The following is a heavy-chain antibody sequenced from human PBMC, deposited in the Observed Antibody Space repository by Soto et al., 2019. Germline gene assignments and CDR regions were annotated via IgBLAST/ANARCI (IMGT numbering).Heavy chain of an antibody. Sequence: PGGSLRLSCAASGFTFSTYAMSWVRQAPGKGLGWVSAISGSGGSTYYADSVKGRFTISRDNSKNTLYLQMNSLRAEDTAVYYCARGFYGDDAFDIWGQGTMVTVSS. CDR3: ARGFYGDDAFDI. CDR2: ISGSGGST. V-gene: IGHV3-23*01. J-gene: IGHJ3*02. D-gene: IGHD4-17*01. CDR1: GFTFSTYA.